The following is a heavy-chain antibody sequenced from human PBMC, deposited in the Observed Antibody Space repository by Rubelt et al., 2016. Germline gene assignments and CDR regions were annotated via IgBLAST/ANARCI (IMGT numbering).Heavy chain of an antibody. CDR1: GGSISSYY. J-gene: IGHJ4*02. CDR2: IYYSGST. D-gene: IGHD3-10*01. V-gene: IGHV4-59*06. CDR3: AREETFYYGSGYD. Sequence: QVQLQESGPGLVKPSETLSLTCTVSGGSISSYYWSWIRQPPGKGLEWIGYIYYSGSTYYNPSLKSRVTISVDTSKNQFSLKLSSVTAADTAVYYCAREETFYYGSGYDWGQGTLVTVSS.